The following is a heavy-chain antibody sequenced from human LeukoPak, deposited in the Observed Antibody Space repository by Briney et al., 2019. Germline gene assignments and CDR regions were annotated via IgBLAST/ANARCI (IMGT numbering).Heavy chain of an antibody. CDR3: ARSLVNYYDSSGYDDFDY. CDR2: IYYSGST. D-gene: IGHD3-22*01. Sequence: PSETLSLTCAVYGGSFSGYYWSWIRQPPGKGLEWIGSIYYSGSTYYNPSLKSRVTISVDTSKNQFSLKLSSVTAADTAVYYCARSLVNYYDSSGYDDFDYWGQGTLVTVSS. J-gene: IGHJ4*02. CDR1: GGSFSGYY. V-gene: IGHV4-34*01.